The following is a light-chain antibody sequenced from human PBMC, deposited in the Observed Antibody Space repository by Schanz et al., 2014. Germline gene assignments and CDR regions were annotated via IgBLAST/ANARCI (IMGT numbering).Light chain of an antibody. Sequence: QSALTQPPSASGSPGQSVTISCTGTSSDIGSYNHVSWHQHHPGKAPKVIIYEVSLRPSGVPVRFSGSKSGNTASLTVSGLQAEDEAVYYCSSFAGSNNLVFGGGTKLTVL. CDR1: SSDIGSYNH. CDR2: EVS. V-gene: IGLV2-8*01. J-gene: IGLJ3*02. CDR3: SSFAGSNNLV.